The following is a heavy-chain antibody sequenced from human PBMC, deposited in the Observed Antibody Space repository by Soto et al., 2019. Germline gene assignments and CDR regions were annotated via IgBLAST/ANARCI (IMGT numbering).Heavy chain of an antibody. D-gene: IGHD3-3*01. J-gene: IGHJ5*02. V-gene: IGHV1-18*01. CDR1: GYTFTSYG. Sequence: GASVKVSCKASGYTFTSYGISWVRQAPGQGLEWKGWISAYNGNTNYAQKLQGRVTMTTDTSTSTAYMELRSLRSDDTAVYYCARIKSSYDFWSGYYDPWFDPWGQGTLVTVSS. CDR3: ARIKSSYDFWSGYYDPWFDP. CDR2: ISAYNGNT.